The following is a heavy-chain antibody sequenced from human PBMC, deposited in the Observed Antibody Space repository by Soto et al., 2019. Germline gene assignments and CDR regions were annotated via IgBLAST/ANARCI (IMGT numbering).Heavy chain of an antibody. Sequence: PSETLSLTCTVSGGSISTYYWTWIRQPPGKGLEWIGYIYYSGSTKYNPSLKSRVTISVDTSKNQFSLKLSSVTAADTAVYYCARVMTMVTFVFDYWAQGTLVTVSS. D-gene: IGHD4-17*01. CDR3: ARVMTMVTFVFDY. J-gene: IGHJ4*02. V-gene: IGHV4-59*08. CDR2: IYYSGST. CDR1: GGSISTYY.